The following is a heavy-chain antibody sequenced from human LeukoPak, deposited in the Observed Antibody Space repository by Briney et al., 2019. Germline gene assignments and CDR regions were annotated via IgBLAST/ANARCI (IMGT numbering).Heavy chain of an antibody. CDR2: ISAYNGNT. J-gene: IGHJ6*02. Sequence: GPSVKVSCKASGYTFTSYGISWVRQAPGQGLEWMGWISAYNGNTNYAQKLQGRVTMTTDTSTSTAYMELRSPRSDDTAVYYCARAPPIAGTDYYYGMDVWGQGTTVTVSS. V-gene: IGHV1-18*01. CDR3: ARAPPIAGTDYYYGMDV. CDR1: GYTFTSYG. D-gene: IGHD6-13*01.